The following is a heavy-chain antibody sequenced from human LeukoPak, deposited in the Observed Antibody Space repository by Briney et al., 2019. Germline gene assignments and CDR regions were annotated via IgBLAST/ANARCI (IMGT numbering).Heavy chain of an antibody. V-gene: IGHV3-23*01. D-gene: IGHD3-3*01. CDR1: GFTFSSYA. CDR2: ISGSGGST. CDR3: AKVSRYDFWSGSPRGAFDI. J-gene: IGHJ3*02. Sequence: EGSLRLSCAASGFTFSSYATSWVRQAPGKGLEWFSAISGSGGSTYYADSVKGRFTISRDNSKNTLYLQMNSLRAEDTAVYYCAKVSRYDFWSGSPRGAFDIWGQGTMVTVSS.